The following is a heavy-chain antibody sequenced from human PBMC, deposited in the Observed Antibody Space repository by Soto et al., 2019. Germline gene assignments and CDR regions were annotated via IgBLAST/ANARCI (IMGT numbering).Heavy chain of an antibody. D-gene: IGHD3-3*01. J-gene: IGHJ5*02. V-gene: IGHV1-69*13. CDR3: ARAATYYDFWSGQNWFDP. Sequence: ASVKVSCKASGGTFSSYAISWVRQAPGQGLEWIGGIIPIFGTANYAQKFQGRVTITADESTSTAYMELSSLRSEDTAVYYCARAATYYDFWSGQNWFDPWGQGTLVTVSS. CDR1: GGTFSSYA. CDR2: IIPIFGTA.